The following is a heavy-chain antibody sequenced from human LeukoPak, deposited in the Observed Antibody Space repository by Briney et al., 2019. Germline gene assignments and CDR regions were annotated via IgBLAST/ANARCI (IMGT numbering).Heavy chain of an antibody. CDR2: ISWNSGSI. J-gene: IGHJ4*02. CDR3: AKAPIGTNSGSYYFDY. D-gene: IGHD1-26*01. CDR1: GFTFDDYA. Sequence: GGSLRLSCAASGFTFDDYAMHWVRQAPGKGLEWVSGISWNSGSIGYADSVKGRFTISRDNAKNSLYLQMNSLRAEDTALYYCAKAPIGTNSGSYYFDYWGQGTLVTVSS. V-gene: IGHV3-9*01.